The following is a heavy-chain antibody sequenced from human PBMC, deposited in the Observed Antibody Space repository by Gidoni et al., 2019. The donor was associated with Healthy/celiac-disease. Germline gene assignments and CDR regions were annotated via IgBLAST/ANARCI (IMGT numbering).Heavy chain of an antibody. V-gene: IGHV3-30-3*01. CDR3: ARGRVRGVIIASNDY. CDR1: GFTFRSYA. Sequence: QVQLVESGGGVVQPGRSLRLSCAASGFTFRSYAMHWVRQAPGKGLEWVAVISYDGSNKYYADSVKGRFTISRDNSKNTLYLQMNSLRAEDTAVYYCARGRVRGVIIASNDYWGQGTLVTVSS. CDR2: ISYDGSNK. J-gene: IGHJ4*02. D-gene: IGHD3-10*01.